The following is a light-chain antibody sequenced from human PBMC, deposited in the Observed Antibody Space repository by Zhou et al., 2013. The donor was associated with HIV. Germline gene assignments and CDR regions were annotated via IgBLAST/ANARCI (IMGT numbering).Light chain of an antibody. CDR1: QNVGYW. CDR2: LAS. J-gene: IGKJ4*01. CDR3: QQYKIYPLT. V-gene: IGKV1-5*03. Sequence: DIQMTQSPSTLSASVGDTVTITCRASQNVGYWLAWYQQKAGQVPKLLIYLASSLHPGVPSRFSGSGSGTDFTLTISNLQPEDIASYYCQQYKIYPLTFGGGTKVEIK.